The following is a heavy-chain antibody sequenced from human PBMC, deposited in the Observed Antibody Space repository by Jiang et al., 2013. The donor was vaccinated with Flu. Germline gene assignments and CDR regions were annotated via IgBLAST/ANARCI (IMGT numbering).Heavy chain of an antibody. CDR3: ARPHLYDYVWGSYRHTAFDI. D-gene: IGHD3-16*02. CDR2: ISYSGST. Sequence: GNGLEWIGSISYSGSTYYNPSLKSRVTISVDTSKNQFSLKLSSVTAADTAVYYCARPHLYDYVWGSYRHTAFDIWGQGTMVTVSS. J-gene: IGHJ3*02. V-gene: IGHV4-39*01.